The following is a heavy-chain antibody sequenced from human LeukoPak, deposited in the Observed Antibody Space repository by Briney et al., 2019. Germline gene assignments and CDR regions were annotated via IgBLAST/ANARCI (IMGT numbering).Heavy chain of an antibody. J-gene: IGHJ4*02. Sequence: QPGGSLRLSCAASGFTFSNYWMSWVRQPPGKGLEWVANIKQDGSEKDYVDSLKGRFTISRDNAKNLVYLQMNSLRAEDTAVYYCARVGYSSSSFDYWGQGTLVSVSS. CDR2: IKQDGSEK. CDR3: ARVGYSSSSFDY. CDR1: GFTFSNYW. V-gene: IGHV3-7*01. D-gene: IGHD6-19*01.